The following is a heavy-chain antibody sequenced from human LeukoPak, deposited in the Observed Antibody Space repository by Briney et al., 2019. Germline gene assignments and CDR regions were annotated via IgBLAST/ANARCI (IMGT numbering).Heavy chain of an antibody. CDR3: ARDALAAAGTLFDY. V-gene: IGHV3-11*01. J-gene: IGHJ4*02. Sequence: KPGGSLRLSCAASGFTFSDYYVSWIRQAPGKGLEWVSYISSSGSTIYYADSVKGRFTISRDNAKNSLYLQMNSLRAEDTAVYYCARDALAAAGTLFDYWGQGTLVTVSS. D-gene: IGHD6-13*01. CDR2: ISSSGSTI. CDR1: GFTFSDYY.